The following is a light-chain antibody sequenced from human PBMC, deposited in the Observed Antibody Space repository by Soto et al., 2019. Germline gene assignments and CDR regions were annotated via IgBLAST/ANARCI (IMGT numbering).Light chain of an antibody. Sequence: QSALTQPASVSWSPGQSITISCTGTSSDVGGYNYVSWCQQHPGKAPKLMIYDVSNRPSGVSNRFSGSKSGNTASLTISGLQAEDEADYYCSSYTSSSTLHVFGTGTRSPS. CDR3: SSYTSSSTLHV. CDR2: DVS. J-gene: IGLJ1*01. V-gene: IGLV2-14*01. CDR1: SSDVGGYNY.